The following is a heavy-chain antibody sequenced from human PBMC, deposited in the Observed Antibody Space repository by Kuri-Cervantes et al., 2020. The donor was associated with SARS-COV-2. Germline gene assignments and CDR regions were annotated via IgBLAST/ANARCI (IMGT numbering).Heavy chain of an antibody. CDR3: ARETSSNPVDY. D-gene: IGHD4-11*01. V-gene: IGHV3-23*01. J-gene: IGHJ4*02. Sequence: GGSLRLSCAASGYTFSSYAMSWVRQAPGKGLEWVSAISGSGGSTYYADSVKGRFTISRDNAKNSLYLQMNSLRAEDTAMYYCARETSSNPVDYWGQGTLVTVSS. CDR2: ISGSGGST. CDR1: GYTFSSYA.